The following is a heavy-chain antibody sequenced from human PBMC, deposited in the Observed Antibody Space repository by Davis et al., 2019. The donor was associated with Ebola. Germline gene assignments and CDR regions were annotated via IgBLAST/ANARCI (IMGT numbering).Heavy chain of an antibody. CDR2: IYYSGIT. J-gene: IGHJ4*02. CDR1: GGSIISSSSY. CDR3: ARGPTRYYFDN. V-gene: IGHV4-39*07. Sequence: MPSETLSLTCTVSGGSIISSSSYWGWIRQPPRKGLEWIGSIYYSGITYYNPSLKSRVSISIDTSKKQFSLKLTSVTAADTAVYYCARGPTRYYFDNWGQGTLVTVSS.